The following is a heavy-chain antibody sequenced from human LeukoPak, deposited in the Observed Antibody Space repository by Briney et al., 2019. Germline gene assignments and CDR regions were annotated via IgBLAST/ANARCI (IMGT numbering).Heavy chain of an antibody. Sequence: GASVKVSCKASGYTFTSYYMHWVRQAPGQGLEWMGIINPSGGSTSYAQKFQGRVTMTRDMSTSTVYMELSSLRSEDTAVDYCARGAKTGRITIFGVAPSRPNNWFDPWGQGTLVTVSS. CDR3: ARGAKTGRITIFGVAPSRPNNWFDP. V-gene: IGHV1-46*01. D-gene: IGHD3-3*01. CDR1: GYTFTSYY. CDR2: INPSGGST. J-gene: IGHJ5*02.